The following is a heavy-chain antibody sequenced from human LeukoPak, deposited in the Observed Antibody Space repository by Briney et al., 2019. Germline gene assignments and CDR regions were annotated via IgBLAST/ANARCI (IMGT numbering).Heavy chain of an antibody. CDR1: GFTVSSTY. V-gene: IGHV3-53*01. Sequence: GGSLRLSCAASGFTVSSTYMSWVRQAPGKGLEWVSVIYSGGSTYYADSVKGQFTISRDNSKNTLYLQMNSLRAEDTAVYYCARDRLYSSSSEDYWGQGTLVTVSS. CDR2: IYSGGST. CDR3: ARDRLYSSSSEDY. D-gene: IGHD6-6*01. J-gene: IGHJ4*02.